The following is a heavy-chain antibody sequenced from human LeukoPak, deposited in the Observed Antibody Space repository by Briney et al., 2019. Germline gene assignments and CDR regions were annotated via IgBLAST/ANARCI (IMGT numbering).Heavy chain of an antibody. CDR2: IYYSGST. CDR3: ARAPRDYGSGSYLYYYFDY. Sequence: PSETLSLTCTASGGSISSYYWSWIRQPPGKGLEWIGYIYYSGSTNYNPSLKSRVTISVDTSKNQFSLKLSSVTAADTAVYYCARAPRDYGSGSYLYYYFDYWGQGTLVTVSS. V-gene: IGHV4-59*01. J-gene: IGHJ4*02. D-gene: IGHD3-10*01. CDR1: GGSISSYY.